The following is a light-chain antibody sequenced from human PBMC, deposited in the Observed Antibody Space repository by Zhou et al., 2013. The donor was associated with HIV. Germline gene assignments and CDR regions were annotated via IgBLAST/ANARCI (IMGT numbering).Light chain of an antibody. CDR1: QSISTY. CDR2: GAS. J-gene: IGKJ5*01. CDR3: QQSYGSLLT. V-gene: IGKV1-39*01. Sequence: DIQMTQSPSSLSASVGDRITITCRASQSISTYLIWYQQQPGKAPKVLIYGASSLQSGVPSRFSGSGSGTDFTLTISSLQPEDFATYYCQQSYGSLLTFGQGTRLDIK.